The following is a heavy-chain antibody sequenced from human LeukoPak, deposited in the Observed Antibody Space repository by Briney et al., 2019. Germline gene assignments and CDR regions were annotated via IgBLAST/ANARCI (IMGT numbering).Heavy chain of an antibody. CDR2: IYYTGST. D-gene: IGHD6-6*01. CDR1: GGSISSYY. Sequence: SETLSLTCTVSGGSISSYYWSWIRQPPGKGLEWIGYIYYTGSTNYNPSLKSRVTMFVDMSKNQFSLRLSSVTAADTAVYYCARHRAYSSSSPFDYWGQGTLVTVSS. CDR3: ARHRAYSSSSPFDY. J-gene: IGHJ4*02. V-gene: IGHV4-59*08.